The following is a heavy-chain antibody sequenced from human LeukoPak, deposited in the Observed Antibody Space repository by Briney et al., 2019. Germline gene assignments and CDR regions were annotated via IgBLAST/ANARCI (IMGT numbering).Heavy chain of an antibody. D-gene: IGHD6-19*01. CDR3: ASQSPSDSSGWYGGAFAI. Sequence: SVKVSCKASGGTFSSYAISWVRQAPGQGLEWMGGIIPIFGTANYAQKFQGRVTITADESTSTAYMELSSLRSEDTAVYYCASQSPSDSSGWYGGAFAIWGQGTMVTVSS. CDR2: IIPIFGTA. V-gene: IGHV1-69*13. J-gene: IGHJ3*02. CDR1: GGTFSSYA.